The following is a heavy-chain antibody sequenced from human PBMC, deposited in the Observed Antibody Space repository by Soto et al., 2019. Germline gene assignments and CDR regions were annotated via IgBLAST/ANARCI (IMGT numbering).Heavy chain of an antibody. J-gene: IGHJ5*02. CDR1: GGSISSGGYS. CDR2: ISHSGST. Sequence: SETLSLTCAVSGGSISSGGYSWSWIRQPPGKGLEWIGYISHSGSTYYNPSLKSRVTISVDRSKNQFSLKLSSVTAADTAVYYCARWFDPWGQGTLVTVSS. V-gene: IGHV4-30-2*01. CDR3: ARWFDP.